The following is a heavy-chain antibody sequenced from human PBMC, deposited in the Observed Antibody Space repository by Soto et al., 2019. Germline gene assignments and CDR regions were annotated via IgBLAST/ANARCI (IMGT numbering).Heavy chain of an antibody. V-gene: IGHV1-46*02. D-gene: IGHD2-2*01. CDR2: INPSGGST. CDR1: GYTFNSYY. Sequence: QVQLVQSGAEVKKPGASVKVSCKASGYTFNSYYIHWVRQAPRQGLEWMGVINPSGGSTSYAQNFQGRVTMTRDTSTSTVYMELSSLRSEDTAVYYCVRESTPTRWFDPWGQGTLVTVSS. CDR3: VRESTPTRWFDP. J-gene: IGHJ5*02.